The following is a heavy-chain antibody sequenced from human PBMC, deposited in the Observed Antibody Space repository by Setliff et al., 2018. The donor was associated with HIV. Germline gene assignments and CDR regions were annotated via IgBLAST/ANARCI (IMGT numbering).Heavy chain of an antibody. J-gene: IGHJ3*02. V-gene: IGHV1-69*06. CDR1: GGTFSSYA. CDR3: ARDSRAMILVTPDAFDI. Sequence: SVKVSCKASGGTFSSYAISWVRQAPGQGLEWMGGIIPIFGTANYAQKFQGRVTITADKSTSTAYMELSSLRSEDTAVYYCARDSRAMILVTPDAFDIWGQGTMVTVS. D-gene: IGHD3-22*01. CDR2: IIPIFGTA.